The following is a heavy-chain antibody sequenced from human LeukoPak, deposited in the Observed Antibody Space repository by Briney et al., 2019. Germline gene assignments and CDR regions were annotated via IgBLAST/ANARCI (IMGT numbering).Heavy chain of an antibody. CDR2: ISGGGVTT. CDR1: GFTSIAYA. CDR3: ARNQQLGGHSYYYYGMDV. Sequence: GGSLRLSCVGSGFTSIAYALTWARQAPGKGLEWVSGISGGGVTTYYSDSVKGRFTISRDKSKNTLYLQMNSLRADDTAIYYCARNQQLGGHSYYYYGMDVWGQGTTVTVSS. D-gene: IGHD3-16*01. V-gene: IGHV3-23*01. J-gene: IGHJ6*02.